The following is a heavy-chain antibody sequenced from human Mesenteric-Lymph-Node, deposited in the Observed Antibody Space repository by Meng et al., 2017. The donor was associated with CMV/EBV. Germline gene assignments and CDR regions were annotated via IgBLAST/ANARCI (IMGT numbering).Heavy chain of an antibody. CDR3: ATEYSYCSSMSCPNWFDP. J-gene: IGHJ5*02. D-gene: IGHD2-2*01. V-gene: IGHV4-59*01. CDR2: IYYSGST. Sequence: SETLSLTCTVSGGSISSYYWSWIRQPPGKGLEWIGYIYYSGSTNYNPSLKSRVTISVDTSKSQFSLKLSSVTAADTAVYYCATEYSYCSSMSCPNWFDPWGQGTLVTVSS. CDR1: GGSISSYY.